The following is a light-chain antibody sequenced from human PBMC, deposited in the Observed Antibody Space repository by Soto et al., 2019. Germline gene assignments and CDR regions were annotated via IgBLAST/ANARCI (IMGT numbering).Light chain of an antibody. Sequence: EIVMTQSPATLSVSPGETATLSCRASQSVTSNLAWYQQKPGQAPRLLIYGASTRASGIPDRFSGSGSATEFTLTISSLQSEDFAVYYCEQYKNWPQTFGQGTKVDIK. V-gene: IGKV3-15*01. CDR1: QSVTSN. CDR2: GAS. CDR3: EQYKNWPQT. J-gene: IGKJ1*01.